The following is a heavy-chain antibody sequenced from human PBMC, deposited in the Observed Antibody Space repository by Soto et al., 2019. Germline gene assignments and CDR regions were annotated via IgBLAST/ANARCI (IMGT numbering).Heavy chain of an antibody. J-gene: IGHJ4*02. CDR2: IYHSGST. CDR1: GGSISSGGYS. D-gene: IGHD4-17*01. CDR3: ASFDYGDASFDY. V-gene: IGHV4-30-2*01. Sequence: QLQLQESGSGLVKPSQTLSLTCAVSGGSISSGGYSWSWIRQPPGKGLEWIGYIYHSGSTYYNPSLKSRVTISVDSSKNQFSLKLSSVTAADTAVYYCASFDYGDASFDYWGQGTLVAVSS.